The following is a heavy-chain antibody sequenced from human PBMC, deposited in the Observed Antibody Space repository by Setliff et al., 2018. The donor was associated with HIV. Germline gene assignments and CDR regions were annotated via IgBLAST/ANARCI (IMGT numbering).Heavy chain of an antibody. CDR3: VRHPREEPQRNYKFDS. V-gene: IGHV4-4*09. J-gene: IGHJ4*02. CDR1: GDSISTYC. Sequence: PSETLSLTCTVSGDSISTYCWIWIRQPPGKGLEWIGYIHTRGSINYIPSLKTRATVSLDTSKNQFFLRLTSVTAADTAIYYCVRHPREEPQRNYKFDSWGQGMLVTVSS. D-gene: IGHD1-7*01. CDR2: IHTRGSI.